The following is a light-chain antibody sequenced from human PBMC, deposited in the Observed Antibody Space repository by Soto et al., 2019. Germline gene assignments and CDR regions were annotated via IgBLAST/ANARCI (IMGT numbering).Light chain of an antibody. J-gene: IGLJ3*02. CDR2: FND. CDR1: RSNIGSNL. CDR3: ASWDDSLKGVL. Sequence: QSVLTQPPSASGTPGQRVSISCSGGRSNIGSNLVSWYQQLPGTAPKLLLYFNDQRPSGVPDRFSGSESGTSASLAVSDLQSEDEADYFCASWDDSLKGVLFGGGTKLTVL. V-gene: IGLV1-44*01.